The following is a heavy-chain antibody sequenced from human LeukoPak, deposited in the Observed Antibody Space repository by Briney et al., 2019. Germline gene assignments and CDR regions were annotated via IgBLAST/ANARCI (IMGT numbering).Heavy chain of an antibody. J-gene: IGHJ6*03. CDR3: ARVYNYYYYYMDV. Sequence: PSETLSLTCTVSGGSISSSSYYWGWIRQPAGKGLEWIGRIYTSGSTNYNPSLKSRVTISVDTSKNQFSLKLSSVTAADTAVYYCARVYNYYYYYMDVWGKGTTVTVSS. D-gene: IGHD1-14*01. V-gene: IGHV4-61*02. CDR2: IYTSGST. CDR1: GGSISSSSYY.